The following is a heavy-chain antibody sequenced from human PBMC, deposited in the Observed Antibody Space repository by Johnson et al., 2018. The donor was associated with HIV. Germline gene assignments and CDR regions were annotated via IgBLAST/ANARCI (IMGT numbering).Heavy chain of an antibody. CDR2: ISYDGTDK. CDR3: AKVGGWGNVYNHDAFDM. V-gene: IGHV3-30*18. D-gene: IGHD5-24*01. Sequence: QVQLVESGGGVVQPGRSLRLSCAASGFTFSSYGMHWVRQAPGKGLEWVAVISYDGTDKYYADSVKGRFTISRDNSKNTLFLQMNSLRAEATAVYYCAKVGGWGNVYNHDAFDMCGQGTMVTVSS. CDR1: GFTFSSYG. J-gene: IGHJ3*02.